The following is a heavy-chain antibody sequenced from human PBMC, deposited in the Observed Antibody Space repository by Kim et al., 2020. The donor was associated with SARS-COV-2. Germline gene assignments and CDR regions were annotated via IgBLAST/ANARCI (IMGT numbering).Heavy chain of an antibody. D-gene: IGHD6-13*01. V-gene: IGHV1-69*04. Sequence: SVKVSCKASGGTFSSYAISWVRQAPGQGLEWMGRIIPILGIANYAQKFQGRVTITADKSTSTAYMELSSLRSEDTAVYYCARKYSSSWYDAFDIWGQGTMVTVSS. CDR1: GGTFSSYA. J-gene: IGHJ3*02. CDR2: IIPILGIA. CDR3: ARKYSSSWYDAFDI.